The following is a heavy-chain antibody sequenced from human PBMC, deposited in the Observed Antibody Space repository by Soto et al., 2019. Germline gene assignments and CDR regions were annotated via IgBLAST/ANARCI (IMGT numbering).Heavy chain of an antibody. V-gene: IGHV4-4*02. CDR3: ASGSGTPMRPVLKGDPKGGLVAFDI. Sequence: SETLSLTCAVSSGSISSSNWWSWVRQPPGKGLEWIGEIYHSGSTNYNPSLKSRVTISVDKSKNQFSLKLSSVTAADTAVYYCASGSGTPMRPVLKGDPKGGLVAFDIWGQGTMVTVSS. D-gene: IGHD3-10*01. CDR1: SGSISSSNW. J-gene: IGHJ3*02. CDR2: IYHSGST.